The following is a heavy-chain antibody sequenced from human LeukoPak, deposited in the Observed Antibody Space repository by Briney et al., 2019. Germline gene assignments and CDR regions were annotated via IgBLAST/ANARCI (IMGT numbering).Heavy chain of an antibody. Sequence: PGGSLRLSCAASGFTFSSYSMNWVRQAPGKGLEWVSSISSSSSYIYYADSVKGRFTISRDNAKNSLYLQMNSLRAEDTAVYYCAKEYDLADAFDIWGQGTMVTVS. D-gene: IGHD2-21*02. CDR1: GFTFSSYS. CDR3: AKEYDLADAFDI. CDR2: ISSSSSYI. J-gene: IGHJ3*02. V-gene: IGHV3-21*01.